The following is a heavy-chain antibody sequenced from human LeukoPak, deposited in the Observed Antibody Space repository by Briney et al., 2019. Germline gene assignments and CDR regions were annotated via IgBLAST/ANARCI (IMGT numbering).Heavy chain of an antibody. CDR1: GGTFSSYA. CDR3: ARDTPLHFYD. D-gene: IGHD2-21*01. J-gene: IGHJ4*02. CDR2: IIPIFGTA. Sequence: ASVKVSCKASGGTFSSYAIGWVRQAPGQGLEWMGGIIPIFGTANYAQKFQGRVTITADESTSTAYMELSSLRSEDTAVYYCARDTPLHFYDWGQGTLVTVSS. V-gene: IGHV1-69*13.